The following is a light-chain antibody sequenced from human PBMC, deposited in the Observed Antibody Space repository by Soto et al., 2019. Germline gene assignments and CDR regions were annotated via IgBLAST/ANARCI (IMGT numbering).Light chain of an antibody. Sequence: QSALTQPASVSGSPGQSITISCTGTSLVSGYQQHPGKAPKLMIYEGSKRPSGVSNRFSGSNSGNTASLTISGLQAEDEDDYYCCSYAGQRVVFGGGTKLTVL. CDR1: SL. CDR3: CSYAGQRVV. J-gene: IGLJ2*01. V-gene: IGLV2-23*01. CDR2: EGS.